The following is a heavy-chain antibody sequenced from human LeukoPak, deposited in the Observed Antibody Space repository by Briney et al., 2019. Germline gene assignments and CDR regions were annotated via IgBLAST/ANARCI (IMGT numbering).Heavy chain of an antibody. CDR2: TYYGGTT. Sequence: PSETLSPTCSVSGASVTGTYWSWARQTPGKGLEWIAYTYYGGTTEYNPSLKSRATISVDTSKNHFSLDLRSVTAADTAVYFCARLGLYDGYTHDSWGQGTLVTVSS. V-gene: IGHV4-59*08. J-gene: IGHJ4*02. CDR1: GASVTGTY. CDR3: ARLGLYDGYTHDS. D-gene: IGHD5-24*01.